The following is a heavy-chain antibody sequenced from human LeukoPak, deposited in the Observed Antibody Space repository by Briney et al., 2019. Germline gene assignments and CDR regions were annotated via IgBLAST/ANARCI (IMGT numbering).Heavy chain of an antibody. J-gene: IGHJ5*02. CDR1: GFTFSSYS. CDR2: ISSSSSTI. CDR3: ARDTSDRGNNWFDP. Sequence: PGGSLRLSCAASGFTFSSYSMNWVRQAPGKGLEWVSYISSSSSTIYYADSVKGRFTISRDNAKNSLYLQMNSLRAEDTAVYYCARDTSDRGNNWFDPWGPGTLVTVSS. V-gene: IGHV3-48*01. D-gene: IGHD4-23*01.